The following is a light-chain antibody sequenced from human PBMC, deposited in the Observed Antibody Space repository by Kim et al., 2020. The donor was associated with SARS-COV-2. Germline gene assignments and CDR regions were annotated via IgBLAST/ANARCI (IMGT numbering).Light chain of an antibody. J-gene: IGLJ3*02. CDR2: DNN. Sequence: QSVLTQPPSVSAAPGQRVTISCSGNNSNIVNNYVSWYQQLPGTAPKLLIYDNNKRPSGIPDRFSGSKSGTSATLGITGLQTRDEADYYCGTWDSSLSARVFGGGTQLTVL. CDR3: GTWDSSLSARV. CDR1: NSNIVNNY. V-gene: IGLV1-51*01.